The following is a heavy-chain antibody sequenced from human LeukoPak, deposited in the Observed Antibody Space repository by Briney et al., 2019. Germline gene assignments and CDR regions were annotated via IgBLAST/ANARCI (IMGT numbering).Heavy chain of an antibody. J-gene: IGHJ6*03. V-gene: IGHV1-69*08. CDR3: AREGKRITLLRGVITPRGYYYMDV. D-gene: IGHD3-10*01. CDR2: IIPFLSTA. Sequence: ASVKVSCKASGGTFSNYTLSWVRQAPGQGLEWMGGIIPFLSTATYAQKFQGRVTMTADKSTSTAYMELSSVRSEDTAMYYCAREGKRITLLRGVITPRGYYYMDVWGKGTTVIVSS. CDR1: GGTFSNYT.